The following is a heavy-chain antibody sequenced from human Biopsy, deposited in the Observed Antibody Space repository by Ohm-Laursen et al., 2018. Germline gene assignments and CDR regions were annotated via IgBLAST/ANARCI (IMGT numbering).Heavy chain of an antibody. CDR3: ARLQGMQLQKNYFDY. CDR1: GFSFNDYY. V-gene: IGHV3-11*01. D-gene: IGHD2-15*01. J-gene: IGHJ4*02. CDR2: ISNSGGTI. Sequence: SLRLSCSASGFSFNDYYMSWIRQAPGKRLEWVSYISNSGGTIFYADSVKGRFTVSSDNAKNSLYLHMSSLRADDTAVYYCARLQGMQLQKNYFDYWGLGTPVTVSS.